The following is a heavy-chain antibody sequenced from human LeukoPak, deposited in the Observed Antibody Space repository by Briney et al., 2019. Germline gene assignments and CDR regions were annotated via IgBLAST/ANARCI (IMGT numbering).Heavy chain of an antibody. Sequence: GASVKVSCKASGYTFTSYYIHWVRQAPGQGPEWMGIINPSGGRVTCAQRFQGRVTMTRDTSTSTVYMELSSLRSDDTAVYYCARDETYYSASGTYYNYFDYWGQGTLVTVSS. CDR2: INPSGGRV. CDR3: ARDETYYSASGTYYNYFDY. D-gene: IGHD3-10*01. J-gene: IGHJ4*02. CDR1: GYTFTSYY. V-gene: IGHV1-46*03.